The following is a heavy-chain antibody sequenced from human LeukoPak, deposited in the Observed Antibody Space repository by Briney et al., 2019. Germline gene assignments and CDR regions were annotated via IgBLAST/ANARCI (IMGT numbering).Heavy chain of an antibody. V-gene: IGHV1-2*02. Sequence: ASVKVSCKASGYTFTGYYMHWVRQAPGQGLEWMGWINPNSGGTNYAQKFQGRVTMTRDTSISTAYMELSRLRSDDTAVYYCAREGEGATTTYYYYYYMDVWGQGSLVTVSS. J-gene: IGHJ6*03. CDR3: AREGEGATTTYYYYYYMDV. CDR1: GYTFTGYY. CDR2: INPNSGGT. D-gene: IGHD1-26*01.